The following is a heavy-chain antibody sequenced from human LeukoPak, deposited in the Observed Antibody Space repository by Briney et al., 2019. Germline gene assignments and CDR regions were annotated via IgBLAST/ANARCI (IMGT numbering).Heavy chain of an antibody. CDR3: ARDSLEGKGSSWYNYYYYGMDV. D-gene: IGHD6-13*01. V-gene: IGHV1-18*01. J-gene: IGHJ6*02. CDR2: ISAYNGNT. Sequence: GASVKVSCKASGYTFTSYGISWVRQAPGQGLEWMGWISAYNGNTNYAQKLQGRVTMTTDTSTSTAYMELRSLRSGDTAVYYCARDSLEGKGSSWYNYYYYGMDVWGQGTTVTVSS. CDR1: GYTFTSYG.